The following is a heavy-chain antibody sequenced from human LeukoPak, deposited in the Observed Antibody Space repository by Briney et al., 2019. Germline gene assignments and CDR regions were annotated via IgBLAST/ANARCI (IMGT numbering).Heavy chain of an antibody. V-gene: IGHV1-2*02. CDR3: ARDRNSYNMVDV. CDR2: INPNSGGT. Sequence: ASVKVSCKASGYTFTCYYMHWVRQAPGQGLELIEGINPNSGGTNYAQKFQGRVTMTRDTYNSTAYMELSRLRSDDTAVYYCARDRNSYNMVDVWGQGPTVIVSS. CDR1: GYTFTCYY. D-gene: IGHD1-14*01. J-gene: IGHJ6*02.